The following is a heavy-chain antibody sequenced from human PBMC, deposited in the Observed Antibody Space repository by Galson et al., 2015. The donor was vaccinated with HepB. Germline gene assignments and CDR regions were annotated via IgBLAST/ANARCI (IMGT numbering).Heavy chain of an antibody. D-gene: IGHD5-12*01. CDR1: GGSISSYY. CDR3: AGTSGYDSNY. CDR2: IYYSGST. J-gene: IGHJ4*02. V-gene: IGHV4-59*08. Sequence: ETLSLTCTVSGGSISSYYWSWIRQPPGKGLEWIGYIYYSGSTNYNPSLKSRVTISVDTSKNQFSLKLSSVTAADTAVYYCAGTSGYDSNYWGQGTLVTVSS.